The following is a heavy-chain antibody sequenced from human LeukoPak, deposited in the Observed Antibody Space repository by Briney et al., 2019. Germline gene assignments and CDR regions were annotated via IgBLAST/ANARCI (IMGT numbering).Heavy chain of an antibody. CDR1: GYTFTDYY. J-gene: IGHJ4*02. D-gene: IGHD5-24*01. CDR3: VRDPGWLQVDY. CDR2: IHPPSGGT. Sequence: VASVKVSCKASGYTFTDYYIHWVRQAPGQGLEWMGWIHPPSGGTNYAEKLQGRVTMTRDTSISTAYMELTRLTSDDAGVYYCVRDPGWLQVDYWGQGTLLTVSS. V-gene: IGHV1-2*02.